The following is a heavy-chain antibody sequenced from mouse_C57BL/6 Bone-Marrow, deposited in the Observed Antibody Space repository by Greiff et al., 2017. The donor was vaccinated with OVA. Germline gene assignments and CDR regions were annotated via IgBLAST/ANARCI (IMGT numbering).Heavy chain of an antibody. D-gene: IGHD1-1*01. CDR2: IDPSDSET. V-gene: IGHV1-52*01. J-gene: IGHJ2*01. CDR1: GYTFTSYW. Sequence: QVQLKQPGAELVRPGSSVKLSCKASGYTFTSYWMHWVKQRPIQGLEWIGNIDPSDSETHYNQKFKDKATLTVAKSSSTAYMQLSSLTSEDAAVYYCARGATVVPFDYWGQGTTLTVSS. CDR3: ARGATVVPFDY.